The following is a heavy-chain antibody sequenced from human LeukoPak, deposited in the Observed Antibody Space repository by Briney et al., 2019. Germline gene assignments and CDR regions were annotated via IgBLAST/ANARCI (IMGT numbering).Heavy chain of an antibody. CDR2: IYYSGST. D-gene: IGHD3-22*01. V-gene: IGHV4-31*03. J-gene: IGHJ3*02. CDR1: GGSISSGGYY. Sequence: SKTLSLTCTVSGGSISSGGYYWSWIRQHPGKGLEWIGYIYYSGSTYYNPSLKSRVTISVDTSKNQFSLKLSSVTAADTAVYYCARGYDSSGYNAFDIWGQGTMVTVSS. CDR3: ARGYDSSGYNAFDI.